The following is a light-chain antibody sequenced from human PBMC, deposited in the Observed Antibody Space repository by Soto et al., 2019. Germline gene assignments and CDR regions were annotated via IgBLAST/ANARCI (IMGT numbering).Light chain of an antibody. CDR2: EVN. Sequence: QSALTQPPSASGSPGQSVAISCTGTSSDVGGYNYVSWYQQHPGKAPTLMIYEVNKRPSGVPDRFSGSKSGNTASLTVSGLQAEDEAEYSCSSSAGSSNVFGTGTKVTVL. CDR1: SSDVGGYNY. J-gene: IGLJ1*01. V-gene: IGLV2-8*01. CDR3: SSSAGSSNV.